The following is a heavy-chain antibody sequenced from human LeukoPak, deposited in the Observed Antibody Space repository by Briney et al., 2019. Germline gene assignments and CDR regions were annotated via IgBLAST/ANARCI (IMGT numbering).Heavy chain of an antibody. Sequence: PSETLSLTCIVSGGSVSSYYWSWIRQPPGKGLEWIGYIYNSENTKYNSSLESRVTMSVDASKNQLFLKLSFVTAADTAVYYCARFHSGPSGWYVLWYFDLWGRGTLVTVSS. J-gene: IGHJ2*01. CDR3: ARFHSGPSGWYVLWYFDL. CDR2: IYNSENT. CDR1: GGSVSSYY. D-gene: IGHD6-19*01. V-gene: IGHV4-4*09.